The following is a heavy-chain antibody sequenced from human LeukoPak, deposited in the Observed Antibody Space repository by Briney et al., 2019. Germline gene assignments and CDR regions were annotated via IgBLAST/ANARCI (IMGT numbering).Heavy chain of an antibody. D-gene: IGHD3-10*01. CDR3: ARRLGHITMVRGVKPYYFDY. CDR2: FYYSGIT. J-gene: IGHJ4*02. V-gene: IGHV4-59*08. CDR1: GGSISSYY. Sequence: SETLSLTCTVSGGSISSYYWSWIWQPPGKGLEWSGYFYYSGITNYNPSLKSRVTISVDPSTNQFSLKLSSVTAADTAVYYCARRLGHITMVRGVKPYYFDYWGQGTLVTVSS.